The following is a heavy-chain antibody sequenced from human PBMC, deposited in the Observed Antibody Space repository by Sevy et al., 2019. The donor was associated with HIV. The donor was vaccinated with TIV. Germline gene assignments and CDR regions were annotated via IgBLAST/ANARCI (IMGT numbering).Heavy chain of an antibody. CDR1: GGSFSGYY. J-gene: IGHJ4*02. CDR3: ARSTPPYYYDSSGYYGFDY. D-gene: IGHD3-22*01. Sequence: SETLSLTCAVYGGSFSGYYWSWIRQPPGKGLEWIGEINHSGSTNYNPSLKSRVTISVDTSKNQFSLKLSSVTAADTAVYYRARSTPPYYYDSSGYYGFDYWGQGTLVTVSS. V-gene: IGHV4-34*01. CDR2: INHSGST.